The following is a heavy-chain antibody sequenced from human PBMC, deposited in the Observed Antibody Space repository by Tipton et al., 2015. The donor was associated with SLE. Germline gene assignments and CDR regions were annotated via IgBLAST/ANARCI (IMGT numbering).Heavy chain of an antibody. V-gene: IGHV1-2*06. Sequence: QLVQSGAEVKKPGASVKVSCKASGYTFTGYYMHCVRQAPGQGLEWMGRINPNSGGTNYAQKFQGRVTMTMDTSISTAYRELSRLGSDDTAVYYRARGDGSEGFDYWRQGTLVTVSS. CDR2: INPNSGGT. CDR3: ARGDGSEGFDY. D-gene: IGHD1-26*01. J-gene: IGHJ4*02. CDR1: GYTFTGYY.